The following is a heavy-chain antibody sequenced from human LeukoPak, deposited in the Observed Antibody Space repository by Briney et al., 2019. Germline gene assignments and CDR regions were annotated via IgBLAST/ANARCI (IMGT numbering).Heavy chain of an antibody. J-gene: IGHJ4*02. D-gene: IGHD3-16*02. CDR1: GYTFTGYY. V-gene: IGHV1-2*02. Sequence: ASVKVSCKASGYTFTGYYMHWVRQAPGQGLEWMGWINPNSGGTNYAQTSQGRVTMTRDTSISTAYMELSRLRSDDTAVYYCARDRRIMITFGGVIVAPTGGDYWGQGTLVSVSS. CDR2: INPNSGGT. CDR3: ARDRRIMITFGGVIVAPTGGDY.